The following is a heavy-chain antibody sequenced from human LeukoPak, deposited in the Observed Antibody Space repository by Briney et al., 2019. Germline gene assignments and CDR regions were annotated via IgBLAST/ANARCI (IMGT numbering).Heavy chain of an antibody. CDR3: AREGDTAMVVDLDY. J-gene: IGHJ4*02. Sequence: ASVKVSCKASGYTFTSYGICWVRQAPGQGLEWMGWISAYNGNTNYAQKLQGRVTMTTDTSTSTAYMELRSLRSDDTAVYYCAREGDTAMVVDLDYWGQGTLVTVSS. V-gene: IGHV1-18*01. CDR1: GYTFTSYG. CDR2: ISAYNGNT. D-gene: IGHD5-18*01.